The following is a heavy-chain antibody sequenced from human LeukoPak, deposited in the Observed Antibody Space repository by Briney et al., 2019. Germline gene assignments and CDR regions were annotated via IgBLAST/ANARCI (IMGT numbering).Heavy chain of an antibody. J-gene: IGHJ6*03. D-gene: IGHD2-2*01. CDR1: GGSFSGYY. CDR3: ARGDCSSTSCCSFGYYYYYMDV. CDR2: INHSGST. Sequence: PSETLSLTCAVYGGSFSGYYWSWIRQPPGKGLEWIGEINHSGSTNYNPSLKSRVTISVDTSKNQFSLKLSSVTAADTAVYYCARGDCSSTSCCSFGYYYYYMDVWGKGTTVTVSS. V-gene: IGHV4-34*01.